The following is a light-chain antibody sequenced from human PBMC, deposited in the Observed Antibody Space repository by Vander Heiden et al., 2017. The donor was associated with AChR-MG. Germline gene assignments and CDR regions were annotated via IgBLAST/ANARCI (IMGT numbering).Light chain of an antibody. Sequence: DIVMTPSPDSLAVSLGERATINCKSSQTVLYTSNNKNYLAWYQQKPGQPPKLLIYWASTRESGVPDRFSGSGSGTDFTLTISSLQAEDVAVYYCQQYYSTPDTFGQGTKLELK. CDR1: QTVLYTSNNKNY. CDR2: WAS. CDR3: QQYYSTPDT. V-gene: IGKV4-1*01. J-gene: IGKJ2*01.